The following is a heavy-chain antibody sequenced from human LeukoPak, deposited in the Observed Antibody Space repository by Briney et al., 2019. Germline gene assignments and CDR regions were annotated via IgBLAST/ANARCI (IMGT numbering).Heavy chain of an antibody. CDR3: ARLYYDSRGYRSGWFDP. J-gene: IGHJ5*02. CDR2: IYYSGST. Sequence: SETLSLTCTVSGGSISSYYWSWIRQPPGKGLEWIGYIYYSGSTNYNPSLKSRVTISVDTSKSQFSLKLSSVTAADTAVYYCARLYYDSRGYRSGWFDPWGQGTLVTVSS. D-gene: IGHD3-22*01. CDR1: GGSISSYY. V-gene: IGHV4-59*08.